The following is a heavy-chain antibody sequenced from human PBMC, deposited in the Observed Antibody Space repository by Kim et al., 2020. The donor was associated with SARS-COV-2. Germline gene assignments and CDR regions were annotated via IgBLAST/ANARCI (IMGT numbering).Heavy chain of an antibody. J-gene: IGHJ4*02. CDR2: NT. Sequence: NTRSPRKFQARVSITRATSATTAYLELSGLRSEDTAVYYCAREAVAGSFDHWGQGTLVTVSS. V-gene: IGHV1-3*01. D-gene: IGHD6-19*01. CDR3: AREAVAGSFDH.